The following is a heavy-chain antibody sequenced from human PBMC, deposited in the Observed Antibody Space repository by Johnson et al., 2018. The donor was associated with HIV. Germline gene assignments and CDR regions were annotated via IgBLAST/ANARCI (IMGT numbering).Heavy chain of an antibody. CDR2: IFTVGDV. J-gene: IGHJ3*02. CDR3: ARAPGYSRAFDI. CDR1: GFTVSYNY. D-gene: IGHD5-18*01. Sequence: VQLVESGGGLIQPGGSLRLSCVASGFTVSYNYMNWVRQAPGKGLEWVSGIFTVGDVYYADSVKDRFTISRDNSKNTLYLQMNRLRAEDTAVYYCARAPGYSRAFDIWGQGTMVTVST. V-gene: IGHV3-53*01.